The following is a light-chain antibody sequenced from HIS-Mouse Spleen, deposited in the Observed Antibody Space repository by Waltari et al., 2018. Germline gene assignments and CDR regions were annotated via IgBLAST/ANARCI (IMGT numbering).Light chain of an antibody. CDR1: SSDVGGYHY. J-gene: IGLJ1*01. V-gene: IGLV2-11*01. CDR2: DVS. CDR3: CSYAGSYTFYV. Sequence: QSALTQPRSVSGYPGQSVTISCPGPSSDVGGYHYVLWYQQHPGKAPTRMIYDVSKRHSGVPDRFSGSKSGNTASLTISGLQAEDEADYYCCSYAGSYTFYVFGTGTKVTVL.